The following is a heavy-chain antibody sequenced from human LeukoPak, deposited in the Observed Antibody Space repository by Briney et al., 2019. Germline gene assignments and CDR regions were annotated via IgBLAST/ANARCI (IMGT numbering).Heavy chain of an antibody. J-gene: IGHJ4*02. V-gene: IGHV3-7*01. CDR1: GFTFSSYW. CDR3: ARGYWQLGY. D-gene: IGHD1-26*01. CDR2: IKQDGSEK. Sequence: GGSLRLSCAVSGFTFSSYWMSWVRQAPGKGLEWVANIKQDGSEKYYVDSVKGRFTISRDNAKNSLYLQMNGLRAEDTAVYYCARGYWQLGYWGQGTLVTVSS.